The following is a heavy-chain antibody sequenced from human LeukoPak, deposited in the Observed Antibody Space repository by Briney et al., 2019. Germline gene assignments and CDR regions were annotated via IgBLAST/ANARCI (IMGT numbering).Heavy chain of an antibody. CDR2: IIPIFGTA. CDR1: GGTFSSYA. J-gene: IGHJ4*02. V-gene: IGHV1-69*13. CDR3: ARGVRWLQLNPFDY. D-gene: IGHD5-24*01. Sequence: GASVKVSCKASGGTFSSYAISWVRQAPGQGLEWMGGIIPIFGTANYAQKFQGRVTITADESTSTAYMELSSLRSEDTAVYYCARGVRWLQLNPFDYRGQGTLVTVSS.